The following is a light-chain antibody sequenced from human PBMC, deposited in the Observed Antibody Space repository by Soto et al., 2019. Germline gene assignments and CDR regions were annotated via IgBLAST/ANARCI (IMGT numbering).Light chain of an antibody. J-gene: IGKJ3*01. CDR2: AAS. Sequence: DIQMTQSPSSESASVGDRVTITCRASQRISNWVAWYQQKPGKAPNLLIYAASTLQSGAPSRFSGSGSGTDFILTISSLQPEDSATYYCQQASSFPFTFGPGTKVDV. CDR3: QQASSFPFT. V-gene: IGKV1-12*01. CDR1: QRISNW.